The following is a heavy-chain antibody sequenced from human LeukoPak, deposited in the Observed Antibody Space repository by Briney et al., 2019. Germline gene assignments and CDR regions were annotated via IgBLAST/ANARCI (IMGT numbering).Heavy chain of an antibody. CDR1: GFTFRSYG. J-gene: IGHJ4*02. V-gene: IGHV3-23*01. CDR2: MSGSGVNT. CDR3: ARDYQWGFDY. Sequence: GGSLRLSCAAPGFTFRSYGMSWVRQAPGKGLEWVSGMSGSGVNTDYADSVKGRFTISRDNAKNSLYLQMNSLRAEDTAVYYCARDYQWGFDYWGQGTLVTVSS. D-gene: IGHD1-26*01.